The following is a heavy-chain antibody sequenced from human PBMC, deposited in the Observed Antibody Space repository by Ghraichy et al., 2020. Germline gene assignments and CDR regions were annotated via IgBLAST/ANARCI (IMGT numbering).Heavy chain of an antibody. V-gene: IGHV3-7*01. J-gene: IGHJ4*02. CDR2: MKEDGSEE. CDR3: LRGGTFYPDY. Sequence: RGSLRLSCAGSGFTFSGYWMTWVRQTQGKGLEWVANMKEDGSEEYYVDSVKGRFTISRDNAKNSLFLQMNNLRVEDTAVYYCLRGGTFYPDYWGQGTLVTVSS. D-gene: IGHD3-10*01. CDR1: GFTFSGYW.